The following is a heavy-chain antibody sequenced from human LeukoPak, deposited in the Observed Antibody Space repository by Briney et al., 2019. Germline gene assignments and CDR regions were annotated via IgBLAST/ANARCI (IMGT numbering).Heavy chain of an antibody. CDR3: ARHRGGYGIVGAITYYYYYYMDV. J-gene: IGHJ6*03. V-gene: IGHV4-4*07. Sequence: PSETLSLTCTVSGGSISSYYWSWIRQPAGKGLEWIGRIYTSGSTNYNPSLKGRVTISVDTSKNQFSLKLSSVTAADTAVYYCARHRGGYGIVGAITYYYYYYMDVWGKGTTVTISS. CDR2: IYTSGST. CDR1: GGSISSYY. D-gene: IGHD1-26*01.